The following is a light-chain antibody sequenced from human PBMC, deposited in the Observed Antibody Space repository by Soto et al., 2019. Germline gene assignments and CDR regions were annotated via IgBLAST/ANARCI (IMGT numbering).Light chain of an antibody. Sequence: DIQMTQSPSTLSGSVGDRVTITCRASQTISSWLAWYQQKPGKAPKLLIYDASSLESGVPSRFSGSGSGTEFTLTINSLQPDDFATYYRQQYHIYSGTFGQGTKVDIK. J-gene: IGKJ1*01. V-gene: IGKV1-5*01. CDR2: DAS. CDR3: QQYHIYSGT. CDR1: QTISSW.